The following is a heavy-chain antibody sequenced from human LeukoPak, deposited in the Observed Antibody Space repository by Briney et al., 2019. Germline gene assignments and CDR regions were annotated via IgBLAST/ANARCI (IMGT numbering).Heavy chain of an antibody. Sequence: GGSLRLSCAASGFTFRSFAMSWVRQAPGKGLKWVATINDNGAGTYYADSVNGRFTVSRDNSYNTVSLQMNSLRAEDTAVYYCARDLTRTGGDAFDIWGQGTMVTVSS. V-gene: IGHV3-23*01. D-gene: IGHD1-14*01. CDR1: GFTFRSFA. CDR2: INDNGAGT. CDR3: ARDLTRTGGDAFDI. J-gene: IGHJ3*02.